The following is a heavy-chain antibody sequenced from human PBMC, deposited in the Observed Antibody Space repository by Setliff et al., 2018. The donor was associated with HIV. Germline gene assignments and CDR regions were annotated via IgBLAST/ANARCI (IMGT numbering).Heavy chain of an antibody. CDR3: ARQAVAGTGPLFDL. J-gene: IGHJ2*01. D-gene: IGHD6-19*01. CDR2: VHYSGNT. V-gene: IGHV4-59*08. CDR1: GVSMTNNY. Sequence: TLSLTCSVSGVSMTNNYWTWIRQSPGKGLEWIGYVHYSGNTRYNPSLKSRVTISVDTSKNQFSLKLSSVTAADTAVYYCARQAVAGTGPLFDLWGRGTLVTVSS.